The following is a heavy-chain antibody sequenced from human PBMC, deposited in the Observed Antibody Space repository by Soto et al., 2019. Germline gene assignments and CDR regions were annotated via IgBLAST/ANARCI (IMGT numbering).Heavy chain of an antibody. CDR3: ARQIYDSDTGPNFQYYFDS. J-gene: IGHJ4*02. Sequence: GEPLKISCNGAGYSFAVYWITWVRQKPGKGLEWMGRIDPSDSQTYYSPSFRGHVTISVTKSITTVFLQWSSLRASDTAMYYCARQIYDSDTGPNFQYYFDSWGQGTPVTVSS. CDR1: GYSFAVYW. CDR2: IDPSDSQT. V-gene: IGHV5-10-1*01. D-gene: IGHD3-22*01.